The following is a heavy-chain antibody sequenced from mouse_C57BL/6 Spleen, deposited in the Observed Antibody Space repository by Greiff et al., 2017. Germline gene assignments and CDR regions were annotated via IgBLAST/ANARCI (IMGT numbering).Heavy chain of an antibody. D-gene: IGHD1-1*01. J-gene: IGHJ4*01. Sequence: QVQLQQPGAELVKPGASVKLSCKASGYTFTSYWMHWVKQRPGQGLEWIGMIHPNSGSTNYNEKFKSKATLTVDKSSSTAYMQLSSLTSEDSAVYYCARERDYYEGYAMDYWGRGTSVTVSS. V-gene: IGHV1-64*01. CDR1: GYTFTSYW. CDR2: IHPNSGST. CDR3: ARERDYYEGYAMDY.